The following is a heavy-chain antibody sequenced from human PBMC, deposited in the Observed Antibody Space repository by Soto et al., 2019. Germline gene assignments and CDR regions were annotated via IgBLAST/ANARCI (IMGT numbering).Heavy chain of an antibody. J-gene: IGHJ4*02. CDR2: ISGSGGST. Sequence: PGGSLRLSCAASGFTFSSYAMSWVRQAPGKGLEWVSGISGSGGSTYYADSVKGRFTVSRDNSKNTLYLQMNSLRAEDTAIYYCAKALGLSGYIYYFDKWGQGTLVTVPQ. D-gene: IGHD5-12*01. CDR3: AKALGLSGYIYYFDK. V-gene: IGHV3-23*01. CDR1: GFTFSSYA.